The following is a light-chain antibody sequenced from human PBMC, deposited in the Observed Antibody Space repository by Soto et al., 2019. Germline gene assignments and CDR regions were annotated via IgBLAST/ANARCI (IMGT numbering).Light chain of an antibody. J-gene: IGLJ1*01. CDR1: SSNIGRNP. V-gene: IGLV1-44*01. Sequence: QSVLTQPPSASGTPGQRVTISCSGSSSNIGRNPVNWYLQLPGTAPKLLIYSSNQRPSGVPDRFSGSKSGTSASLAISGLQSADEADYYCAAWDDSLNGLHVFGTGTKVTVL. CDR3: AAWDDSLNGLHV. CDR2: SSN.